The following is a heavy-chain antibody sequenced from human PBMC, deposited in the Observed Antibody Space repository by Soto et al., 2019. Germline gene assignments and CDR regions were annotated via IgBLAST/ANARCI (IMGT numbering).Heavy chain of an antibody. J-gene: IGHJ4*02. CDR2: MYHSGST. Sequence: PADTLSLLCAVSGGFISSGGYSWALIRQPPGKGLEWIGYMYHSGSTYYNPSLKSRVNISIDRSKNQFSLKLSSVTAADTAVYYCARAVAVPADFDYWGQGTLVTVSS. CDR1: GGFISSGGYS. CDR3: ARAVAVPADFDY. V-gene: IGHV4-30-2*01. D-gene: IGHD6-19*01.